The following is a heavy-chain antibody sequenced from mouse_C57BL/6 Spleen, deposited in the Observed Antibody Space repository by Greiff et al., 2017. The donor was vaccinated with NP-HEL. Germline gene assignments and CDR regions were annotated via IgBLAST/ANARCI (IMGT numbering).Heavy chain of an antibody. V-gene: IGHV1-80*01. CDR1: GYAFSSYW. CDR3: ARKELDGYDY. D-gene: IGHD2-3*01. CDR2: IYPGDGDT. Sequence: QVQLQQSGAELVKPGASVKMSCKASGYAFSSYWMNWVKQRPGKGLEWLGQIYPGDGDTNYNGEFKGKATMTADKSSSTAYMQLSSLTSEDSAVYYCARKELDGYDYWGQGTTLTVSS. J-gene: IGHJ2*01.